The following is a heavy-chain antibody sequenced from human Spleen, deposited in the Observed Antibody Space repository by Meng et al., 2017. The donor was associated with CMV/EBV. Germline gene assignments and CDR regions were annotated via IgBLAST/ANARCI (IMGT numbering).Heavy chain of an antibody. Sequence: GESLKISCAASGFPFRNFAMHWVRQAPGKGLQWVAYIGYGDGRAKYYVESMRGRLTISRDNSKNMVYLQMNSLRSEDTAVYYCARGGAAGIDYWGQGTLVTVSS. CDR3: ARGGAAGIDY. D-gene: IGHD6-13*01. CDR1: GFPFRNFA. CDR2: IGYGDGRAK. V-gene: IGHV3-30*02. J-gene: IGHJ4*02.